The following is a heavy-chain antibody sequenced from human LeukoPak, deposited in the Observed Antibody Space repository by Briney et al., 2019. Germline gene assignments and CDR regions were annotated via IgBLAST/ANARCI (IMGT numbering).Heavy chain of an antibody. CDR3: ARGHGRWNYYYYYMDV. CDR2: INHSGST. J-gene: IGHJ6*03. CDR1: GGSFSGYY. D-gene: IGHD1-1*01. V-gene: IGHV4-34*01. Sequence: SETLSLTCAVYGGSFSGYYWSWIRQPPGKGLEWIGEINHSGSTNYNPSIKSRVTISVDTSKNQFSLKLSSVTAADTAVYYCARGHGRWNYYYYYMDVWGKGTTVTVSS.